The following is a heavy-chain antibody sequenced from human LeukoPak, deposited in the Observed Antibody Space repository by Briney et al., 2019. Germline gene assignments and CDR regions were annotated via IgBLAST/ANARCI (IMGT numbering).Heavy chain of an antibody. V-gene: IGHV4-59*01. CDR3: ARGKGGVVVAATFDY. CDR1: GGSISSYY. Sequence: SETLSLTCTVSGGSISSYYWSWIRQPPGKGLEWFGYIYYSGSTNYNPSLKSRVTISVDTSKNQFSLKLSSVTAADTAVYYCARGKGGVVVAATFDYWGQGTLVTVSS. D-gene: IGHD2-15*01. J-gene: IGHJ4*02. CDR2: IYYSGST.